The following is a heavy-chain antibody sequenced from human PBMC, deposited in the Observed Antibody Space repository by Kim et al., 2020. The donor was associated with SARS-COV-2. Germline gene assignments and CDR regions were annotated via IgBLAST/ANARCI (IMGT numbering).Heavy chain of an antibody. Sequence: GGSLRLSCAASGFTFDDYAMHWVRQAPGKGLEWVSGISWNSGSIGYADSVKGRFTISRDNAKNSLYLQMNSLRAEDTALYYCAKDMGYSSGNIDYLGQGT. CDR2: ISWNSGSI. CDR1: GFTFDDYA. CDR3: AKDMGYSSGNIDY. D-gene: IGHD6-19*01. V-gene: IGHV3-9*01. J-gene: IGHJ4*02.